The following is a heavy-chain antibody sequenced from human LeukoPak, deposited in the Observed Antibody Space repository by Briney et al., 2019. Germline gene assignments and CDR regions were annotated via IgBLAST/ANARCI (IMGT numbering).Heavy chain of an antibody. J-gene: IGHJ6*02. V-gene: IGHV3-21*01. D-gene: IGHD2-21*02. Sequence: GGSLRLSCAASGFTFSSYSMNWVRQAPGKGLEWVSSISSSSSYIYYADSVKGRFTISRDNAKNSLYLQMNSLRAEDTAVYYCAREYCGGDCYPVPYYYYGMDVWGQGTTVTVSS. CDR1: GFTFSSYS. CDR3: AREYCGGDCYPVPYYYYGMDV. CDR2: ISSSSSYI.